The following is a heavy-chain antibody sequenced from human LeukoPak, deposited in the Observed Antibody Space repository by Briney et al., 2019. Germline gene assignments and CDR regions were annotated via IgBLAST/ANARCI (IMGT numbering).Heavy chain of an antibody. CDR1: GGTFSSYA. J-gene: IGHJ4*02. Sequence: ASVKVSCKASGGTFSSYAISWVRQAPGQGLEWMGGIIPIFGTANYAQKFQGRVTITADESTSTAYVELSSLRSEDTAVYYCARDSAAYCGGDCYYYWGQGTLVTVSS. CDR2: IIPIFGTA. V-gene: IGHV1-69*13. D-gene: IGHD2-21*02. CDR3: ARDSAAYCGGDCYYY.